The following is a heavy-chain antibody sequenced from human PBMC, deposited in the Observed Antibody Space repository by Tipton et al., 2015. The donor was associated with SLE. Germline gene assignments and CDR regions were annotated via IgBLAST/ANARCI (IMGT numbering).Heavy chain of an antibody. CDR3: ASEAYDFWSGPSAYFQH. J-gene: IGHJ1*01. CDR2: IYYSGST. V-gene: IGHV4-59*12. D-gene: IGHD3-3*01. Sequence: TLSLTCTVSGGSISSYYWSWIRQPPGKGLEWIGYIYYSGSTNYNPSLKSRVTISVDTSTNQFSLKLGSVTAADTAVYYCASEAYDFWSGPSAYFQHWGQGTLVTVST. CDR1: GGSISSYY.